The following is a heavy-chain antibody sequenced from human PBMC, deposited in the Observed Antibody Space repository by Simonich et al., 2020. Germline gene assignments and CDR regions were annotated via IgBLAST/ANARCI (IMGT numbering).Heavy chain of an antibody. V-gene: IGHV4-39*07. Sequence: QLQLQESGPGLVKPSETLSLTCTVSGGSISSSSYYGGWIRQPPGKGLEWIGSIYHSEGNSDNPPLKRRVTISVDTSKNQFSRKLSSVTAADTAVYYCARDPGLTGTTSWFDLWGQGTLVTVSS. CDR2: IYHSEGN. D-gene: IGHD1-1*01. J-gene: IGHJ5*02. CDR3: ARDPGLTGTTSWFDL. CDR1: GGSISSSSYY.